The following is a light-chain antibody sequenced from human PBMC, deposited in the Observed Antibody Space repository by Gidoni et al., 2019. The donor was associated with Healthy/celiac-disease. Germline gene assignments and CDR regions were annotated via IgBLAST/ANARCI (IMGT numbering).Light chain of an antibody. CDR1: RSVFYSSNNRNY. CDR3: QQYFSSPRT. J-gene: IGKJ2*01. V-gene: IGKV4-1*01. Sequence: DIVMTQSPDSLAVSLGERATINCKSSRSVFYSSNNRNYLAWYQQKSGQPPKLLISWASTRESGVPDRFSGSGSGTDFTLTISSLQAEDVAVYYCQQYFSSPRTFGQGTKLEIK. CDR2: WAS.